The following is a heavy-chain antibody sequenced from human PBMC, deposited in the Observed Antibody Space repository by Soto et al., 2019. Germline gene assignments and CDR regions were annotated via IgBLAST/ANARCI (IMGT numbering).Heavy chain of an antibody. CDR2: IIPIFGTA. D-gene: IGHD3-22*01. CDR1: GYTFNTYG. CDR3: ARGRDYYDSSGYWLRDAFDI. J-gene: IGHJ3*02. Sequence: SVKVSCKTSGYTFNTYGINWVRQAPGQGLEWMGGIIPIFGTANYAQKFQGRVTITADKSTSTAYMELSSLRSEDTAVYYCARGRDYYDSSGYWLRDAFDIWGQGTMVTVSS. V-gene: IGHV1-69*06.